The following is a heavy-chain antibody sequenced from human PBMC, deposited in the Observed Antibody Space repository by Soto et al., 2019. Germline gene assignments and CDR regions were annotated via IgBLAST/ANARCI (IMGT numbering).Heavy chain of an antibody. J-gene: IGHJ4*02. CDR3: ARGPHYDILTGYSCYFDY. CDR2: INAGNGNT. Sequence: GASVKASCKASGDTFTSYAMHCVRQAPGQRLEWMGWINAGNGNTKYSQKFQGRGTITRDTSASTAYMELSSLRSEDTAVYYCARGPHYDILTGYSCYFDYWGQGTLVTVSS. V-gene: IGHV1-3*01. CDR1: GDTFTSYA. D-gene: IGHD3-9*01.